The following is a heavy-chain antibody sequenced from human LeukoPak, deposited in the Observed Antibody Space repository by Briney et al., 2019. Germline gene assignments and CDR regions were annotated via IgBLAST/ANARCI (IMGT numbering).Heavy chain of an antibody. CDR2: TYCDSRT. CDR1: GFTVSNNY. V-gene: IGHV3-53*01. CDR3: VRKNRDFNAAFDI. J-gene: IGHJ3*02. Sequence: GWSLRLSCAASGFTVSNNYMSALRQAPGKGVDGVAITYCDSRTNYADSVKGRFTISRDNSQNTLSLQMNSLRAEDTAVYYCVRKNRDFNAAFDIWGQGTVVTVSS. D-gene: IGHD2-21*02.